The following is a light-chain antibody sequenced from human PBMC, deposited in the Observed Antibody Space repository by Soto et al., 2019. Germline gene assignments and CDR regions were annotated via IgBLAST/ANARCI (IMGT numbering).Light chain of an antibody. CDR3: QQRSNWPPLT. V-gene: IGKV3-11*01. Sequence: EIVLTQSPATLSLSPGERATLSCRASQSVSSYLAWYQQKPGQAPRLLIYDASNRATGIPARFSGSGSGTDFTLTISSLEPEDFAVYYCQQRSNWPPLTCGQGTKVEIK. CDR2: DAS. J-gene: IGKJ1*01. CDR1: QSVSSY.